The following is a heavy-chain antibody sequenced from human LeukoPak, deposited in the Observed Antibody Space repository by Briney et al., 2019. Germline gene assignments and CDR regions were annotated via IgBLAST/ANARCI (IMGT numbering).Heavy chain of an antibody. CDR3: AKGLDIVVVPAAADA. D-gene: IGHD2-2*01. CDR2: ISWNSGSI. J-gene: IGHJ5*02. CDR1: GFTFDDYA. Sequence: GRSLRLSCAASGFTFDDYAMHWVRQAPGKGLEWVSGISWNSGSIGYADSVKGRFTISRDNAKNSLYLQMNSLRAEDTALYYCAKGLDIVVVPAAADAWGQGTLATVSS. V-gene: IGHV3-9*01.